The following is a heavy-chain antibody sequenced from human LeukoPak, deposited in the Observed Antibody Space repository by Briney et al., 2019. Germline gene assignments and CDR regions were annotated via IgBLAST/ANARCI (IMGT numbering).Heavy chain of an antibody. J-gene: IGHJ4*02. D-gene: IGHD3-16*01. CDR1: GFTFDDYA. CDR2: ISWNSGSI. Sequence: VRSLRLSCAASGFTFDDYAMHWVRQAPGKGLEWVSGISWNSGSIGYADSVKGRFTISRDNAKNSLYLQMNGLRAEDTAVYYCARDLRDGGYWGQGTLVSVSS. V-gene: IGHV3-9*01. CDR3: ARDLRDGGY.